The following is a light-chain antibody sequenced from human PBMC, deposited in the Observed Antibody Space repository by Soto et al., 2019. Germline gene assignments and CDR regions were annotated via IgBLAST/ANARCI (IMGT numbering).Light chain of an antibody. Sequence: QSVLTQPPSVSGAPGQRVTISCTGSSSNIGAGYDVHWYQQLPGTAPKLLIYGNSNRPSGVPDRFSGSKSGTSASLAITGLQAVDEADYSCQSYDSSLRGSVFGTGTKLTVL. J-gene: IGLJ1*01. CDR2: GNS. CDR1: SSNIGAGYD. V-gene: IGLV1-40*01. CDR3: QSYDSSLRGSV.